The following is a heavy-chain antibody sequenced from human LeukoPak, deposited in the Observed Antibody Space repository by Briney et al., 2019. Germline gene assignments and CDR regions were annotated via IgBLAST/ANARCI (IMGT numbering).Heavy chain of an antibody. D-gene: IGHD6-13*01. CDR1: GYSISSGYY. CDR2: IYHSGST. V-gene: IGHV4-38-2*02. Sequence: PSETLSLTCTASGYSISSGYYWGWIRQPPGKGLEWIGSIYHSGSTYYNPSLKSRVTISVDTSKNQFSLKLSSVTAADTAVYYCARGAAAGTNWFDPWGQGTLVTVSS. J-gene: IGHJ5*02. CDR3: ARGAAAGTNWFDP.